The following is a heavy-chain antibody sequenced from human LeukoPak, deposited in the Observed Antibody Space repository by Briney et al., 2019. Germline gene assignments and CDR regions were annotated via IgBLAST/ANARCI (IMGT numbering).Heavy chain of an antibody. V-gene: IGHV3-48*01. CDR3: ARDLTLLRYFDWLLEGLDY. Sequence: PGGSLRLSCAASEFTFSSYNMNWVRQAPGKGLQWVSYISSSSGTIYYADSVKGRFTISRDNAKNSLYLQMNSLRAEDTAVYYCARDLTLLRYFDWLLEGLDYWGQGTLVTVSS. D-gene: IGHD3-9*01. CDR2: ISSSSGTI. CDR1: EFTFSSYN. J-gene: IGHJ4*02.